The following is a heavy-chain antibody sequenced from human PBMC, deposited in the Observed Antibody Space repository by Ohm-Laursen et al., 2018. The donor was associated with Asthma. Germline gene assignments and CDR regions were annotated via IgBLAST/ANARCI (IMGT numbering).Heavy chain of an antibody. V-gene: IGHV4-4*02. J-gene: IGHJ5*02. Sequence: GSLRLSCTASGYTFSRYSIHWVRQPPGKGLEWIGEISHSGAASFNPSLTSRVTISLDKSKTHFSLELTSVTAADTAVYYCARSTGWYRLDLWGQGTLVTVSS. CDR2: ISHSGAA. D-gene: IGHD6-19*01. CDR3: ARSTGWYRLDL. CDR1: GYTFSRYS.